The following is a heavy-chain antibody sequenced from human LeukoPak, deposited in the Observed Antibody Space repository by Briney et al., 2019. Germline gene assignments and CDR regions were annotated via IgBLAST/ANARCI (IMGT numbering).Heavy chain of an antibody. J-gene: IGHJ4*02. Sequence: SSETLSLTCAVYGGSFSGYYRSWIRQPPGKGLEWIGEINHSGSTNYNPSLKSRVTISVDTSKNQFSLKLSSVTAADTAVYYCARYYDSSYDYWGQGTLVTVSS. CDR1: GGSFSGYY. CDR2: INHSGST. D-gene: IGHD3-22*01. V-gene: IGHV4-34*01. CDR3: ARYYDSSYDY.